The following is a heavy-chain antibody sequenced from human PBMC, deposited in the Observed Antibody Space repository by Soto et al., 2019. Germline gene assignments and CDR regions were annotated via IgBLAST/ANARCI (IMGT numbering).Heavy chain of an antibody. CDR3: ARDPYCSSTSCYGWFDP. J-gene: IGHJ5*02. V-gene: IGHV3-21*01. CDR2: ISSSSSYI. CDR1: GFTFSSYS. D-gene: IGHD2-2*01. Sequence: PGGSLRLSCAASGFTFSSYSMNWVRQAPGKGLEWVSSISSSSSYIYYADSVKGRFTISRDNAKNSLYLQMNSLRVEDTAVYYCARDPYCSSTSCYGWFDPWGQGTLVTVSS.